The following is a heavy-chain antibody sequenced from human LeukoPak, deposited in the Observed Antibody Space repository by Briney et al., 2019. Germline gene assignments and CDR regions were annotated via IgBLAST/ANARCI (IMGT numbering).Heavy chain of an antibody. V-gene: IGHV3-30-3*01. CDR3: AREGPHYYDSSGLDY. CDR1: GFTFSSYA. Sequence: GGSLRLSCAASGFTFSSYAMHWVRQAPGKGLEWVAVISYDGSNKYYADSVKGRFTISRDNSKNTLYLQMNSLRAEDTAVYYCAREGPHYYDSSGLDYWGQGTLVTVSS. D-gene: IGHD3-22*01. CDR2: ISYDGSNK. J-gene: IGHJ4*02.